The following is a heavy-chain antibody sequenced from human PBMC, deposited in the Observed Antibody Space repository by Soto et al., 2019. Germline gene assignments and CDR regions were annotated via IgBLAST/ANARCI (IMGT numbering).Heavy chain of an antibody. CDR3: ARGIAKTGEYLFVY. Sequence: GGYLRISCAASGFTFSSYWMHWVRQAPGKELVWVSHINRDGSSINYADTARGQVTISRDNAKNTLYLQENGLRDEETTVKKSARGIAKTGEYLFVYWGQGILVTVST. V-gene: IGHV3-74*01. J-gene: IGHJ4*02. D-gene: IGHD7-27*01. CDR1: GFTFSSYW. CDR2: INRDGSSI.